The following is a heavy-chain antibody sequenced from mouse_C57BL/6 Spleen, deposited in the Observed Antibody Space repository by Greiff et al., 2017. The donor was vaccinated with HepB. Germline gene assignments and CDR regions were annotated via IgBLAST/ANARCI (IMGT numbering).Heavy chain of an antibody. CDR1: GFSLTSYG. CDR3: ASIYYGNDYAMDY. V-gene: IGHV2-6*01. Sequence: VKLVESGPGLVAPSQSLSITCTVSGFSLTSYGVDWVRQSPGKGLEWLGVIWGVGSTNYNSALKSRLSISKDNSKSQVFLKMNSLQTDDTAMYYCASIYYGNDYAMDYWGQGTSVTVSS. CDR2: IWGVGST. D-gene: IGHD2-1*01. J-gene: IGHJ4*01.